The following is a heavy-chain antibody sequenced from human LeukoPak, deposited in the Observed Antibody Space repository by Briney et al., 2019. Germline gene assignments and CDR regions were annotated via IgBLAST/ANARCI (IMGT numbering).Heavy chain of an antibody. J-gene: IGHJ3*02. Sequence: SETLSLTCSVSGASISNYYWSWIRQPAGKGLEWIGRIHSGGSFNYNPSLRSRVTMSVDTSNNHFFLRLNSVTAADTALYFCARGIGTITQDFFDIWGPGTVVTVSS. CDR2: IHSGGSF. CDR1: GASISNYY. V-gene: IGHV4-4*07. CDR3: ARGIGTITQDFFDI. D-gene: IGHD1-14*01.